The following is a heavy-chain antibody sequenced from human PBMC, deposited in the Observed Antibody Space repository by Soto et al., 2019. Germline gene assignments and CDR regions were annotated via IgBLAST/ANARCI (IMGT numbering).Heavy chain of an antibody. J-gene: IGHJ1*01. CDR3: ARGSDYCSSKSCYAI. CDR1: GGTFSSYT. D-gene: IGHD2-2*01. V-gene: IGHV1-69*02. CDR2: IIPILGIE. Sequence: QVQLVQSGAEVKKPGSSVKVSCKASGGTFSSYTISWVRQAPGQGPECMGRIIPILGIENYAQKYKGIVTITADKSTSTAYIELSSLRSEDTAVYYCARGSDYCSSKSCYAIWGQGTLVTVSS.